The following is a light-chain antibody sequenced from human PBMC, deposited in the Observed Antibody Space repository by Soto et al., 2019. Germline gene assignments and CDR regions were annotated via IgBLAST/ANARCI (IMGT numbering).Light chain of an antibody. CDR3: QQYNNWPWT. J-gene: IGKJ1*01. V-gene: IGKV3-15*01. CDR1: QSVTSY. Sequence: EIVMTQSPATLSVSPGEKATLSCRASQSVTSYLAWYQQTPGQAPRLLIQGASARATDVPARFSGSGSGTEFTRTISSLQSEDFAVYYCQQYNNWPWTFGQGTKVEI. CDR2: GAS.